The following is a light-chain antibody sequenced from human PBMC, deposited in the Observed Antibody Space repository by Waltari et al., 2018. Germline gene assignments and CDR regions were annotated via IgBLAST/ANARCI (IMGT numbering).Light chain of an antibody. Sequence: DIQMIPSPSSLSASVGDRVTISCRASQGIGNFLAWYQQKPGKVPKFLIYTASTLQSGVPSRFSGSGSGTDFTLTISSLQPEDVATYYCQNYNSAPLTFGGGTRVQIK. V-gene: IGKV1-27*01. CDR1: QGIGNF. CDR2: TAS. CDR3: QNYNSAPLT. J-gene: IGKJ4*01.